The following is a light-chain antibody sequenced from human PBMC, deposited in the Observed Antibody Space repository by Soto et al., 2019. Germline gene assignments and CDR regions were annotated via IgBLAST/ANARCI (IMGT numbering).Light chain of an antibody. V-gene: IGKV3-15*01. CDR2: GAS. CDR1: QSVSNN. Sequence: ESVLTQSPGTLSLSPGERATLSCRASQSVSNNLAWYQQRPGQAPSLLIYGASTRATGIPARFSGSGSGTEFTLTISYLQSEDFAVYYCQQYSKWPPITFGQGTRLENK. CDR3: QQYSKWPPIT. J-gene: IGKJ5*01.